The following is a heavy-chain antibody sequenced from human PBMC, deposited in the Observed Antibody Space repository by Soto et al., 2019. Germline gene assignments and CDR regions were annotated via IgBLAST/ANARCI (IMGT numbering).Heavy chain of an antibody. D-gene: IGHD6-13*01. CDR1: GFTFSSYG. V-gene: IGHV3-30*18. Sequence: QVQLVESGGGVVQPGRSLRLSCAASGFTFSSYGMHWVRQAPGKGLEWVAVISYDGSNKYYADSVKGRFTISRDNSKNTLYLQMNSLRAEDTAVYYCAKDRYSSSWYPLVGYYYYGMDVWGQGTTVTVSS. CDR2: ISYDGSNK. J-gene: IGHJ6*02. CDR3: AKDRYSSSWYPLVGYYYYGMDV.